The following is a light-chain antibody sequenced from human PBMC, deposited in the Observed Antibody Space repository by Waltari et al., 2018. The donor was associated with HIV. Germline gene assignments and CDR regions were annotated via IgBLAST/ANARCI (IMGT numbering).Light chain of an antibody. V-gene: IGLV2-14*03. Sequence: QSALTQPASVSGSPGQSITISCTGTTDDVGAYDSVSWYQHRSGQVPKLLIYDVNKRPSGIYSRFSGSKSGNTASLTISGLQADDEADYYCCSYTISSTSVFGTGTKVTVL. J-gene: IGLJ1*01. CDR1: TDDVGAYDS. CDR2: DVN. CDR3: CSYTISSTSV.